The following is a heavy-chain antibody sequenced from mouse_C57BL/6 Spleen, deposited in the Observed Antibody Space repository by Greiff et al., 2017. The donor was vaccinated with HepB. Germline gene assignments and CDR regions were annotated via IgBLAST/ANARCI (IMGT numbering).Heavy chain of an antibody. CDR3: ALGLAY. Sequence: QVQLQQPGAELVMPGASVKLSCKASGYTFTSYWMHWVKQRPGQGLEWIGEIDPSDSYTNYNQKFKGKSTLTVGKSSSTAYMQLSSRTSEDSAVYYCALGLAYWGQGTLVTVSA. J-gene: IGHJ3*01. CDR1: GYTFTSYW. V-gene: IGHV1-69*01. D-gene: IGHD2-14*01. CDR2: IDPSDSYT.